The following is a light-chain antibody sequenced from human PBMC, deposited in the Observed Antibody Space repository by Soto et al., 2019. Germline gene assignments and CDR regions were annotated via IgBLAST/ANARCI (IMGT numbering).Light chain of an antibody. V-gene: IGLV2-14*01. Sequence: QSALTQPASVSGSPGQSITISCTGTSSDVGAYNSVSWYQQQPGQAPKLIIYEVSTRPSGISDRFSGSKSGNTASLTISGLQAEDESDYYCSSYTTSVTYVFGTGTKLTVL. J-gene: IGLJ1*01. CDR1: SSDVGAYNS. CDR2: EVS. CDR3: SSYTTSVTYV.